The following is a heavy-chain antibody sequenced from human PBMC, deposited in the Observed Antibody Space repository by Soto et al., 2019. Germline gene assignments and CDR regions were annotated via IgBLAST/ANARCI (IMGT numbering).Heavy chain of an antibody. D-gene: IGHD3-22*01. J-gene: IGHJ4*02. Sequence: EVQLLESGGGLVQPGGSLRLSCAASGFTFSSYTMTWVRQAPGKGPEWVSSISGNGESTKYADSVKGRFTISRDNSKNTLYLQINSLRAEDTAVYYCARSRIVMIVVVVQYFFDSWGQGALVTVSS. CDR2: ISGNGEST. CDR3: ARSRIVMIVVVVQYFFDS. V-gene: IGHV3-23*01. CDR1: GFTFSSYT.